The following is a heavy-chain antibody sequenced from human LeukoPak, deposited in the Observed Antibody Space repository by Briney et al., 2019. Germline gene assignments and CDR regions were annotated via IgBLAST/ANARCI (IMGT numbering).Heavy chain of an antibody. V-gene: IGHV3-30*04. J-gene: IGHJ6*02. CDR3: ARDPSGDGLERRYYYYYYGMDV. CDR1: GFTFSSYA. D-gene: IGHD1-1*01. CDR2: ISYDGSNK. Sequence: GGSLRLSCVASGFTFSSYAMHWVRQAPGKGLEWVAVISYDGSNKYYADSVKGRFTISRDNSKNTLYLQMNSLRAEDTAVYYCARDPSGDGLERRYYYYYYGMDVWGQGTTVTVSS.